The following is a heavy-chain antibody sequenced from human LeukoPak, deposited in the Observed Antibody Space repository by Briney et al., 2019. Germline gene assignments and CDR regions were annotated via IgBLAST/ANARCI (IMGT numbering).Heavy chain of an antibody. V-gene: IGHV3-7*01. CDR1: GFTFSTYW. Sequence: GGSLRLSCAASGFTFSTYWMSWVRQAPGKGLEWVANVKYDGSEKYYVDSVNGRFTISRDNAKNSLYLQMNSLRAEDTAVYYCARAPREWLLGYYFDYWGQGTLVTVSS. D-gene: IGHD3-3*01. CDR2: VKYDGSEK. CDR3: ARAPREWLLGYYFDY. J-gene: IGHJ4*02.